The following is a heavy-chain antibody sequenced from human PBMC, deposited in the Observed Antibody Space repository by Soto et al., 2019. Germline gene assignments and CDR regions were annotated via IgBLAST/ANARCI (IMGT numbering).Heavy chain of an antibody. CDR3: ARDGGHGSGYYPYWFDP. D-gene: IGHD3-22*01. J-gene: IGHJ5*02. CDR2: IIPIFGTA. V-gene: IGHV1-69*12. Sequence: QVQLVQSGAEVKKPGSSVKVSCKASGGTFSSYAISWVRQAPGQGLEWMGEIIPIFGTANYAQKFQGRVTITADESTRTAYMELSSLRSEDTAVYYCARDGGHGSGYYPYWFDPWGQGTLVTVSS. CDR1: GGTFSSYA.